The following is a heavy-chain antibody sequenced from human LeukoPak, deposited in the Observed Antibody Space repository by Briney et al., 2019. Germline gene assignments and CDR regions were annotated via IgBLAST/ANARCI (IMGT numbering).Heavy chain of an antibody. D-gene: IGHD3-3*01. CDR1: GGSISSGGYY. V-gene: IGHV4-31*03. Sequence: SQTLSLTCTVSGGSISSGGYYWSWIRQPPGKGLERIGYIYYSGSTYYNPSLKSRVTISVDTSKNQFSLKLSSVTAADTAVYYCARGQYYDFWSGYYVSGNWFDPWGQGTLVTVSS. CDR3: ARGQYYDFWSGYYVSGNWFDP. CDR2: IYYSGST. J-gene: IGHJ5*02.